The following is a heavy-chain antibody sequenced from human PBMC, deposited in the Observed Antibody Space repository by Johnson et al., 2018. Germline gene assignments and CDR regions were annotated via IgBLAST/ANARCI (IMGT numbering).Heavy chain of an antibody. Sequence: VQLVESGGGLVKPGGSLRLSCAASGFTFSSYSMNWVRQAPGKGLEWVSSISSSSSYIYYADSVKGRFTISRDNAKNSLYLQMNSLKTEDTAVYYWTQGRRGAFDIWGQGTMVTVSS. J-gene: IGHJ3*02. D-gene: IGHD1-1*01. CDR2: ISSSSSYI. V-gene: IGHV3-21*03. CDR1: GFTFSSYS. CDR3: TQGRRGAFDI.